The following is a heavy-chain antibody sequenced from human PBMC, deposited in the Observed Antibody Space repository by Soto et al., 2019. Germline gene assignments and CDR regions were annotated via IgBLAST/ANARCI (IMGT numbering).Heavy chain of an antibody. D-gene: IGHD5-12*01. CDR1: GFIFSNYA. V-gene: IGHV3-23*01. Sequence: EVQLLESGGGFVQPGGSLRLSCAASGFIFSNYAMTWVRQAPGKGLGWVSAITSTGSSTYYADSVKGRFTISRDNSKNTLYLQINSLTAEDTAVYYCAKGAEGYVVSSLDYWGQGTLVTVSS. CDR2: ITSTGSST. J-gene: IGHJ4*02. CDR3: AKGAEGYVVSSLDY.